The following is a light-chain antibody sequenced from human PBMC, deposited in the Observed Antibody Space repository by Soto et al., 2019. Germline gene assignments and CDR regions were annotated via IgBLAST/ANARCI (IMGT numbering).Light chain of an antibody. CDR1: SSNIGSNT. J-gene: IGLJ2*01. CDR2: SNN. CDR3: AAGDDSLNGVV. V-gene: IGLV1-44*01. Sequence: QSVLTQPPSASGTPGQRVTISCSGSSSNIGSNTVNWYQQLPGTAPKLLIYSNNQRPSGVPDRFSVSKSGTSASLAISGLKAEEEADDYWAAGDDSLNGVVFGGGTKLTVL.